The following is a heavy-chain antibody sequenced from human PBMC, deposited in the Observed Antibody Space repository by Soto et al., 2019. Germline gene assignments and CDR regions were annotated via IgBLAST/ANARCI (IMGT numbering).Heavy chain of an antibody. Sequence: ASVKVSCKASGGTFSSYAISWVRQAPGQGLEWMGGIIPIFGTANYAQKFQGRVTITADESTSTAYMELSSLRSEDTAVYYCARAMGPGYCSSTSCSKGVYYYGMDVWGQGTTVTVSS. CDR2: IIPIFGTA. V-gene: IGHV1-69*13. CDR1: GGTFSSYA. D-gene: IGHD2-2*01. CDR3: ARAMGPGYCSSTSCSKGVYYYGMDV. J-gene: IGHJ6*02.